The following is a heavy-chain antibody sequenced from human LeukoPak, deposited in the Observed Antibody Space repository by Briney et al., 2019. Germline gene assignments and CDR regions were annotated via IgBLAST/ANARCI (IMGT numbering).Heavy chain of an antibody. CDR2: IKQDGSEK. Sequence: GGSLRLSCAASGFTFSSYWMSWVRQAPGKGLEWVANIKQDGSEKYYVDFVKGRFTISRDNAKNSLYLQMNSLRAEDTAVYYCARVPGYCSGGSCYNPNWFDPWGQGTLVTVSS. D-gene: IGHD2-15*01. CDR1: GFTFSSYW. V-gene: IGHV3-7*03. CDR3: ARVPGYCSGGSCYNPNWFDP. J-gene: IGHJ5*02.